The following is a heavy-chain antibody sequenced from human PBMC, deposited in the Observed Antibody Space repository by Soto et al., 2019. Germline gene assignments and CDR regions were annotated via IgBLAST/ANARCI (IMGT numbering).Heavy chain of an antibody. CDR2: ISDGGART. D-gene: IGHD2-15*01. Sequence: EVQLLESGGDLVQPGGSLRLSCVASGFTFSDYVMRWVRQVPGKGLEWVSSISDGGARTDYRDSVRGRFTVSRDNARFTLHLQTNSIRVDDVAIYFCASDSSTAHGLDVWVKGTTVTVSS. CDR1: GFTFSDYV. CDR3: ASDSSTAHGLDV. V-gene: IGHV3-23*01. J-gene: IGHJ6*04.